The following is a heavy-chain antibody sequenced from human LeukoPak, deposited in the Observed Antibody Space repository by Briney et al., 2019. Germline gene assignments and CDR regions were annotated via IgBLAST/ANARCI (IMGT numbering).Heavy chain of an antibody. J-gene: IGHJ4*02. D-gene: IGHD3-16*01. V-gene: IGHV3-74*01. Sequence: PGGSLRLSCTASGFIFSDYWMHWVRQAPGKGLVWVSRISPDGSSTNYADSVKGRFTISRNTAKNTLYLQLKSLRVEDTAVYYCARGGISERNSMASWGRGTLVPVSS. CDR3: ARGGISERNSMAS. CDR2: ISPDGSST. CDR1: GFIFSDYW.